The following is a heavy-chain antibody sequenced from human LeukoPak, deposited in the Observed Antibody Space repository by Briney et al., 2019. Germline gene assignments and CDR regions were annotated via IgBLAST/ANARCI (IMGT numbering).Heavy chain of an antibody. CDR1: GGSLSGFS. J-gene: IGHJ6*02. CDR2: INHSGST. D-gene: IGHD5-24*01. Sequence: PSETLSLTCAVYGGSLSGFSWNWIRQPPGKGLEWIGAINHSGSTNYNPSLKSRVTILEDTSKNQFSLNLTSVTAADTALYYCARGWPTRFYGLDVWGQGTTVTVSS. V-gene: IGHV4-34*01. CDR3: ARGWPTRFYGLDV.